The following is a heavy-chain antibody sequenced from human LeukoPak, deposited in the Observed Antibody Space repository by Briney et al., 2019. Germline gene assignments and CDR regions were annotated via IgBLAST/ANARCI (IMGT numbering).Heavy chain of an antibody. D-gene: IGHD2-2*01. Sequence: SVKVSCKASGGTFSSYAISWVRQAPGQGLEWMGGNIPIFGTANYAQKFQGRVTITADESTSTAYMELSSLRSEDTAVYYCARSAARRLYYYYMDVWGKGTTVTVSS. CDR3: ARSAARRLYYYYMDV. J-gene: IGHJ6*03. V-gene: IGHV1-69*01. CDR2: NIPIFGTA. CDR1: GGTFSSYA.